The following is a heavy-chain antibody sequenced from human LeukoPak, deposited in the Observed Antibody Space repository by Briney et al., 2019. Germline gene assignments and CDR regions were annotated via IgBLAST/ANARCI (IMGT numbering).Heavy chain of an antibody. V-gene: IGHV4-38-2*02. Sequence: PSETLSLTCTISGYSISSGYYWGWIRQPPGKGLEWIGSIYHSGSTYYNPSLKSRVTISVDTSKNQFSLKLSSVTAADTAVYYCARGGLYDTGPWGQGTLVTVSS. CDR2: IYHSGST. CDR3: ARGGLYDTGP. D-gene: IGHD3-22*01. J-gene: IGHJ5*02. CDR1: GYSISSGYY.